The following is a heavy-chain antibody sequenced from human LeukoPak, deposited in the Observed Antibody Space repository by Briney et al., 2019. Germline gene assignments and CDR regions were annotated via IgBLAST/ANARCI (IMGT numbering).Heavy chain of an antibody. V-gene: IGHV1-2*02. Sequence: GASVKVSCKASGYTFTGIYIHWVRQAPGQGLEWMGWINPNSGGTNYAQKFQGRVTMTRDTSISTAYMELSRLRSDDTAVYYCVRDEWGSGHHDYWGQGTLVTVSS. J-gene: IGHJ4*02. CDR1: GYTFTGIY. CDR3: VRDEWGSGHHDY. CDR2: INPNSGGT. D-gene: IGHD3-10*01.